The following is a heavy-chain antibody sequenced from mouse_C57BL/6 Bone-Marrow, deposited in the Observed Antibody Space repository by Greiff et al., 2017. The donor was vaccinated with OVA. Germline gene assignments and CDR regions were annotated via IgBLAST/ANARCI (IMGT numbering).Heavy chain of an antibody. CDR2: SRNKANDYTT. D-gene: IGHD1-1*01. V-gene: IGHV7-1*01. CDR1: GFTFSDFY. J-gene: IGHJ1*03. CDR3: ARDSGSSPYWYFDV. Sequence: EVMLVESGGGLVQSGRSLRLSCATSGFTFSDFYMEWVRPAPGKGLEWIAASRNKANDYTTEYSASVKGRFIVSRDTSQSILYLQMNALRAEDTAIYYCARDSGSSPYWYFDVWGTGTTVTVSS.